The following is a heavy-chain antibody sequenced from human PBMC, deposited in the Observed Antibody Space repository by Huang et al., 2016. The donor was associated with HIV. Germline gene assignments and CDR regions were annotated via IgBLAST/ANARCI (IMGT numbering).Heavy chain of an antibody. CDR1: GYSFTTYA. Sequence: QVQLVQSGAEVKKPGASVKVSCKASGYSFTTYALHWVRQAPGNRLEWMGWINPGNGNTNYSQKFQGRVTITRDTSASTVYMEVSSLTCEDTAVYYCAREFVIFGAPLWPAYWGQGTLISVSS. D-gene: IGHD2-21*01. V-gene: IGHV1-3*01. CDR3: AREFVIFGAPLWPAY. CDR2: INPGNGNT. J-gene: IGHJ4*02.